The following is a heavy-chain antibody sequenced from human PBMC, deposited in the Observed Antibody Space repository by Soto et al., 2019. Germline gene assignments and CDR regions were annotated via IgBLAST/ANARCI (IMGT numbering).Heavy chain of an antibody. Sequence: SETLSLTCTVSGGSISSYYWSWIRQPAGKGLEWIGRIYTSGSTNYNPSLKSRVTMSVDTSKNQFSLKLSSVTAADTAVYYCARLAGDFWSGSNWFDPWGQGTLVTVS. D-gene: IGHD3-3*01. CDR3: ARLAGDFWSGSNWFDP. CDR2: IYTSGST. CDR1: GGSISSYY. J-gene: IGHJ5*02. V-gene: IGHV4-4*07.